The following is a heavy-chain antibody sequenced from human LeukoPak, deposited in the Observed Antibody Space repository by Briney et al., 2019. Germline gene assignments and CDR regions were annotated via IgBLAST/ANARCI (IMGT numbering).Heavy chain of an antibody. CDR2: INPNSGGT. Sequence: ASVKVSCKASGYTFTSYGISWVRQAPGQGLEWMGWINPNSGGTNYAQKFQGRVTMTRDTSISTAYMELSRLRSDDTAVYYCARSVYSSSSYGYWGQGTLVTVSS. CDR1: GYTFTSYG. J-gene: IGHJ4*02. V-gene: IGHV1-2*02. D-gene: IGHD6-6*01. CDR3: ARSVYSSSSYGY.